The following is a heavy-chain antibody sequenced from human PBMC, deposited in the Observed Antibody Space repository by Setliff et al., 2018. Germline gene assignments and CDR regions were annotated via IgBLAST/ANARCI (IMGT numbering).Heavy chain of an antibody. CDR1: GFTFSTHA. CDR3: VRDPPGSGFAFES. J-gene: IGHJ4*02. V-gene: IGHV3-30*02. D-gene: IGHD6-19*01. CDR2: IWSDGINK. Sequence: PGGSLRLSCGASGFTFSTHAMHWVRQAPGKGLEWVAMIWSDGINKFYGGPVKGRFIVSRDNSKNTLYLQMNSLRPEDTAVYYCVRDPPGSGFAFESWGQGTLVTVSS.